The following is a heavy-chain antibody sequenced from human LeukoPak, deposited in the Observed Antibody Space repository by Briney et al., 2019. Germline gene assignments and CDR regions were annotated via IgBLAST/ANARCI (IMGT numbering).Heavy chain of an antibody. Sequence: PSETLSLTCAVSGGPFSGYFWSWIRQSSGKGLEWIGEIHNSRTTNYNPSLNSRVTISEDTSKNQFYLNLSSVTAADTAVYYCARRYCYNLVSFPFDFWGQGTLVTVSS. J-gene: IGHJ4*02. CDR3: ARRYCYNLVSFPFDF. V-gene: IGHV4-34*01. D-gene: IGHD2-2*02. CDR2: IHNSRTT. CDR1: GGPFSGYF.